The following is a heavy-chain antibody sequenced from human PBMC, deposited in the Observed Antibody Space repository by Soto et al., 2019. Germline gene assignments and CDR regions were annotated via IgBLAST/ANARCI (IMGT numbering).Heavy chain of an antibody. Sequence: EVQLVESGGGLVQPGGSLRLSCAASGFTFSPFWMHWVRQVPGKGPVWVSRINSDGNSTSYADSVKGRFTIARDNAKNTLYLQMNSLRAEDTAVYYCARGSNHFDYWGQGTLVTVSS. CDR1: GFTFSPFW. CDR2: INSDGNST. D-gene: IGHD4-4*01. J-gene: IGHJ4*02. CDR3: ARGSNHFDY. V-gene: IGHV3-74*01.